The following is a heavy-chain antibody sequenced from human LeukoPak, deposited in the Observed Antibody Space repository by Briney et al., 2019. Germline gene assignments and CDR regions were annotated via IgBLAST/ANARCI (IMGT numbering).Heavy chain of an antibody. CDR2: INHSGST. CDR1: GGSFSGYY. J-gene: IGHJ4*02. CDR3: ARGSWIAAAGPSPFDY. V-gene: IGHV4-34*01. D-gene: IGHD6-13*01. Sequence: SETLSLTCAVYGGSFSGYYWSWIRQPPGKGLEWIGEINHSGSTNYNPSLKSRVTISVDTSKNQFSLKLSSVTAADTAVYYCARGSWIAAAGPSPFDYWGQGTLVTVSS.